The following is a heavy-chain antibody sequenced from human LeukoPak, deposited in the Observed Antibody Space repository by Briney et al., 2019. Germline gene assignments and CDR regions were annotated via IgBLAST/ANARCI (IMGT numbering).Heavy chain of an antibody. CDR3: AKGSASSRPYYFDD. CDR1: GFTFSNYA. Sequence: PGGSLRLSCAASGFTFSNYAMSWVRQAPGKGLEWFSAITDSGGDTYYADSVKGRFTISRDNSKNTLDLQMSSLRAEDTAVYYCAKGSASSRPYYFDDWGQGALVTVSS. J-gene: IGHJ4*02. CDR2: ITDSGGDT. D-gene: IGHD3-16*01. V-gene: IGHV3-23*01.